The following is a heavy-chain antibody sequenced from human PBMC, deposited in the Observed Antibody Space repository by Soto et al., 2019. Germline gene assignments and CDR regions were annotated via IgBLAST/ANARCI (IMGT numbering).Heavy chain of an antibody. Sequence: QVQLVQSGTEVKNPGSSVKVSCKASGGSFSTYSITWVRQAPGQGLEWMGGIIPIFGTANYAQKLQGRVTIPADESTSTVYMELSSLRSEDTAVYYCARAKGEHTSDTLASYYYYGMDVWGQGTTVTVSS. CDR3: ARAKGEHTSDTLASYYYYGMDV. CDR1: GGSFSTYS. D-gene: IGHD3-9*01. V-gene: IGHV1-69*12. CDR2: IIPIFGTA. J-gene: IGHJ6*02.